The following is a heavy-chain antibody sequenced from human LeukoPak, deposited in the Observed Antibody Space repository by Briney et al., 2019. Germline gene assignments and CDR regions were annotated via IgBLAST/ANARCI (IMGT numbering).Heavy chain of an antibody. V-gene: IGHV1-18*01. CDR2: ISAYNGNT. Sequence: GASVKVSCKVSGYTFTSYGISWVRQAPGQGLEWMGWISAYNGNTNYAQKLQGRVTMTTDTSTSTAYMELRSLRSDDTAVYYCASFGAVAGTHRRQPSYAFDIWGQGTMVTVSS. J-gene: IGHJ3*02. D-gene: IGHD6-19*01. CDR1: GYTFTSYG. CDR3: ASFGAVAGTHRRQPSYAFDI.